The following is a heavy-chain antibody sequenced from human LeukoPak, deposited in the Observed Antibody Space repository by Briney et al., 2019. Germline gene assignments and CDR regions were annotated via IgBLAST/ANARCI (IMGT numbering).Heavy chain of an antibody. D-gene: IGHD3-16*01. J-gene: IGHJ4*02. V-gene: IGHV1-69*01. CDR2: IIAMSNMT. CDR1: GGTFSSYG. Sequence: SVKVSCKASGGTFSSYGIVWVRQAPGQGLQWMGGIIAMSNMTTQAQNFKGRVTFTADESTATAYMALSGLRSDDTAMYYCAREMGSLEVWGQGTLVIVSS. CDR3: AREMGSLEV.